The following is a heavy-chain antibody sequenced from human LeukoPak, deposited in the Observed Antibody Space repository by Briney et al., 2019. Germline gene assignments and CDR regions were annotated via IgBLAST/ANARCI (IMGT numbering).Heavy chain of an antibody. CDR3: ARLGPYSSSPRWDY. J-gene: IGHJ4*02. V-gene: IGHV4-34*01. CDR1: GGSLSGYY. Sequence: SETLSLTCAVYGGSLSGYYWSWIRQPPGKGLEWIGEINHSGSSKYNPTLKSRVTISVDTSKNQLSLKLSSVTAADTAVYYCARLGPYSSSPRWDYWGQGTLVTVSS. D-gene: IGHD6-13*01. CDR2: INHSGSS.